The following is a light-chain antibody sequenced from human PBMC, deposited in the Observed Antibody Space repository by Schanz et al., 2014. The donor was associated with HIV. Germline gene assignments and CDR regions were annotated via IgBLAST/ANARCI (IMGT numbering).Light chain of an antibody. V-gene: IGKV1-5*03. CDR3: QHYNSYSST. CDR1: QSISNW. Sequence: DIEMTQSPSTLSASLGDRVTFTCRASQSISNWLAWYQQKPGKGPELLIYKASTLKSGVPLRFSGSGSGTEFALTISSLQPDDFATYYCQHYNSYSSTFGPGTKVDIK. J-gene: IGKJ3*01. CDR2: KAS.